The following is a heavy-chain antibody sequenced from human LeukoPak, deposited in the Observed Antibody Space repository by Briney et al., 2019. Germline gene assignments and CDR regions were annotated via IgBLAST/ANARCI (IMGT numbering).Heavy chain of an antibody. J-gene: IGHJ4*02. D-gene: IGHD6-6*01. Sequence: GASVKVSCKASGYTFTSYGISWVRQAPGQGLEWMGWISAYNGNTNYAQKLQGRVTMTTDTSTSTAYMELRSLRSDDTAVYYCAREVKRLRDSSSVGGDYWGQGTLVTVSS. CDR3: AREVKRLRDSSSVGGDY. CDR2: ISAYNGNT. CDR1: GYTFTSYG. V-gene: IGHV1-18*01.